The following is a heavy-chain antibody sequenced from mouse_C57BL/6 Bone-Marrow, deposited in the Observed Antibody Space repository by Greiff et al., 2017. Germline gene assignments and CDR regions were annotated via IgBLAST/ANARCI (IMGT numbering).Heavy chain of an antibody. CDR3: ARRGWLLSYFDY. CDR1: GYTFTSYW. V-gene: IGHV1-50*01. CDR2: IDPSDSYT. J-gene: IGHJ2*01. Sequence: QAQLQQPGAELVKPGASVKLSCKASGYTFTSYWMQWVKQRPGQGLEWIGEIDPSDSYTNYNQKFKGKATLTVDTSSSTAYMQLSSLTSEDSAVYYCARRGWLLSYFDYWGQGTTLTVSS. D-gene: IGHD2-3*01.